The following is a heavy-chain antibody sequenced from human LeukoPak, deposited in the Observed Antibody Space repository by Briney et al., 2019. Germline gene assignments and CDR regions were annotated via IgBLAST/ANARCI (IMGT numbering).Heavy chain of an antibody. D-gene: IGHD1-26*01. CDR2: IRYDGSNK. CDR1: GFTFSSYG. Sequence: GGSLRLSCAASGFTFSSYGMHCVLQAPGKGREWVAFIRYDGSNKYYADSVKARFTISRDNSKNTLYLQMNRLRAEDTAVYSCAKDGERLLYYYYYMDVWGKGTTVTVSS. V-gene: IGHV3-30*02. CDR3: AKDGERLLYYYYYMDV. J-gene: IGHJ6*03.